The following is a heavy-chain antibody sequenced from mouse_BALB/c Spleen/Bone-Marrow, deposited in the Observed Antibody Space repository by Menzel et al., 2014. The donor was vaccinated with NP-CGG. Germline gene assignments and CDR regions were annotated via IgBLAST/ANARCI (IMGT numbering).Heavy chain of an antibody. CDR2: IYPGDGDT. Sequence: VQLVESGAGLARPGASVKLSCKASGYTFTSYWMQWIKQRPGQGLEWIGAIYPGDGDTTYTQKFKGKATLTADKSSSTAYMQLSSLASEDSAVYYCARSRGWYFDVWGAGTTVTVSS. V-gene: IGHV1-87*01. J-gene: IGHJ1*01. CDR3: ARSRGWYFDV. CDR1: GYTFTSYW.